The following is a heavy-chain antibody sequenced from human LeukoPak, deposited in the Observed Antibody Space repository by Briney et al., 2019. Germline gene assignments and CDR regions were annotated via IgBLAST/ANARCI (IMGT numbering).Heavy chain of an antibody. D-gene: IGHD3-22*01. CDR3: AKGRGLYDSSGYDAFYI. Sequence: PGGSLRLSCAASGFTFSSYAMSWVRQAPGKGLEWVSAISGSGGSTYYADSVKGRFTISRDNSKNTLYLQMNSLRAEDTAVYYCAKGRGLYDSSGYDAFYIWGQGTMVTVSS. CDR2: ISGSGGST. V-gene: IGHV3-23*01. J-gene: IGHJ3*02. CDR1: GFTFSSYA.